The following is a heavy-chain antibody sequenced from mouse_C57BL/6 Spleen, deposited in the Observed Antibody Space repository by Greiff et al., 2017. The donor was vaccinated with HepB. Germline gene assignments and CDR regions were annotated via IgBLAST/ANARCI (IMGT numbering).Heavy chain of an antibody. CDR2: IDPSDSYT. V-gene: IGHV1-69*01. Sequence: QVQLQQSGAELVMPGASVKLSCKASGYTFTSYWMHWVKQRPGQGLEWIGEIDPSDSYTNYNHKFKGKSTLTVDKSSSTAYMQLSSLTSEDSAVYYCARSEITTVVATNYYAMDYWGQGTSVTVSS. CDR1: GYTFTSYW. D-gene: IGHD1-1*01. CDR3: ARSEITTVVATNYYAMDY. J-gene: IGHJ4*01.